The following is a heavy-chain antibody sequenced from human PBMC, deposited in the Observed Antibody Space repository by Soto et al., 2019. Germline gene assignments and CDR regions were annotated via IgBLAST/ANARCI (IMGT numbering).Heavy chain of an antibody. CDR2: IYYSGST. CDR1: GGSISSYY. V-gene: IGHV4-59*01. D-gene: IGHD3-3*01. J-gene: IGHJ6*02. CDR3: ARDXSFWSGHRGDYYYGMDV. Sequence: SETLSLTCTVSGGSISSYYWSWIRQPPGKGLEWIGYIYYSGSTNYNPSLKSRVTISVDTSKNQFSLKLSSVTAADTAVYYCARDXSFWSGHRGDYYYGMDVWGQGTTVTVSS.